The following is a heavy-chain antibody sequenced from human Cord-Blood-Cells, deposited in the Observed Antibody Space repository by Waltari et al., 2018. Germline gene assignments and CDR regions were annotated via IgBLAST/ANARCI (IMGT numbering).Heavy chain of an antibody. J-gene: IGHJ4*02. V-gene: IGHV4-39*01. Sequence: QLQLQESGPGLVKPSETLSLTCTVSGGSISSSSYDWGWIRQPPGKGLEWIGSIYYSGSTYYNPSLKSRVTISVDTSKNQFSLKLSSVTAADTAVYYCARHRDIVVVPAAFDYWGQGTLVTVSS. CDR3: ARHRDIVVVPAAFDY. CDR2: IYYSGST. CDR1: GGSISSSSYD. D-gene: IGHD2-2*01.